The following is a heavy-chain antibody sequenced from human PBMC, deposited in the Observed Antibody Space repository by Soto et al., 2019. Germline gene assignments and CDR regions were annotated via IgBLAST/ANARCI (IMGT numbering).Heavy chain of an antibody. CDR3: ARQEATVTFISTDYYYYGMDV. V-gene: IGHV5-51*01. CDR2: IYPGDSDT. D-gene: IGHD4-17*01. CDR1: GYSFTSYW. Sequence: GESLKISCKGSGYSFTSYWIGWVRQMPGKGLEWMGIIYPGDSDTRYSPSFQGQVTISADKSISTAYLQWSSLKASDTAMYYCARQEATVTFISTDYYYYGMDVWGQGTTVTVSS. J-gene: IGHJ6*02.